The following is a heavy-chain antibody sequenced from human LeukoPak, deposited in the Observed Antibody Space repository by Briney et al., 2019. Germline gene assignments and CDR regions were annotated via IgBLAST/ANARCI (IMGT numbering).Heavy chain of an antibody. Sequence: SETLSLTCAVYGGSFSGDYWSWIRQPPWRGLQWIGEINHSGSTNYNPSLKSRVTISVDTSKNQFSLKLSSVTAADTAVYYCARAYSSGWYYQDWGQGTLVTVSS. D-gene: IGHD6-19*01. CDR1: GGSFSGDY. CDR2: INHSGST. CDR3: ARAYSSGWYYQD. J-gene: IGHJ4*02. V-gene: IGHV4-34*01.